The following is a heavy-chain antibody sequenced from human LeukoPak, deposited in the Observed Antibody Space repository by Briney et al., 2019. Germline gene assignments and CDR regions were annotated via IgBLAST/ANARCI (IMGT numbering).Heavy chain of an antibody. Sequence: GGSLRLSCAAPGFTFSSYSMNWVRQAPGKGLEWVSSISSSSSYIYYADSVKGRFTISRDNAKNSLYLQMNSLRAEDTAVYYCARDHPYSSSSGEYYFDYWGQGTLVTVSS. V-gene: IGHV3-21*01. D-gene: IGHD6-6*01. CDR2: ISSSSSYI. CDR3: ARDHPYSSSSGEYYFDY. CDR1: GFTFSSYS. J-gene: IGHJ4*02.